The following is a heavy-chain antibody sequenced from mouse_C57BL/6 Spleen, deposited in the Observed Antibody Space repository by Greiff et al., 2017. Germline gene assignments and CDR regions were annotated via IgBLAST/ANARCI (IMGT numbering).Heavy chain of an antibody. D-gene: IGHD3-3*01. J-gene: IGHJ3*01. CDR2: INPSTGGT. Sequence: EVQLQQSGPELVKPGASVKISCKASGYSFTGYYMNWVKQSPEKSLEWIGEINPSTGGTTYNQKFKAKATLTVDKSSSTAYMQLKSLTSEDSAVYYCARWAGSFAYWGQGTLVTVSA. CDR1: GYSFTGYY. V-gene: IGHV1-42*01. CDR3: ARWAGSFAY.